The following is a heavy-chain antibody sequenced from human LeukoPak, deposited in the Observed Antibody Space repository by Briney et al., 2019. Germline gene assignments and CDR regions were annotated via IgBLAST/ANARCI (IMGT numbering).Heavy chain of an antibody. CDR2: IYYSGST. Sequence: SETLSLTCTVSGGSISSYYWSWIRQPPGKGLEWIGYIYYSGSTNYNPSLKSRVTISVDTSKNQFSLKLSSVTAADTAVYYCARVGDGGVVPADYYYYYMDVWGKGTTVTVSS. D-gene: IGHD2-2*01. CDR3: ARVGDGGVVPADYYYYYMDV. CDR1: GGSISSYY. J-gene: IGHJ6*03. V-gene: IGHV4-59*01.